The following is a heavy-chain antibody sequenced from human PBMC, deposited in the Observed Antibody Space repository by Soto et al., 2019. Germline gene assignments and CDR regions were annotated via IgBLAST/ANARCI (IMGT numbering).Heavy chain of an antibody. D-gene: IGHD6-13*01. V-gene: IGHV6-1*01. CDR2: TYYRSKWYN. CDR3: ARDPQQLVDFEY. Sequence: PSQSLSRTCSISVDSVSSNSAACNLIRQSPSRGLEWLGRTYYRSKWYNDYSVSVKSRITINPDTSKNQFSLQLNSVTPEDTAVYYCARDPQQLVDFEYWGQGTLVTVSS. CDR1: VDSVSSNSAA. J-gene: IGHJ4*02.